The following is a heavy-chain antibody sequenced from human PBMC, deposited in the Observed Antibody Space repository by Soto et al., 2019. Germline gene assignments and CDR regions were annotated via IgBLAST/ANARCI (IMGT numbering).Heavy chain of an antibody. CDR1: GFSLSTSGVG. CDR2: IYWDDDK. J-gene: IGHJ4*02. D-gene: IGHD6-19*01. CDR3: ARVAVAGTLGYFDY. V-gene: IGHV2-5*02. Sequence: QITVKESGPTLVKPTQTLTLTCTFSGFSLSTSGVGVGWIRQPPGNALEWLALIYWDDDKRCSPSLKSRLTIAKDTSKNQVVLAMTNMDPVDTATYYCARVAVAGTLGYFDYCGQGTLVTVSS.